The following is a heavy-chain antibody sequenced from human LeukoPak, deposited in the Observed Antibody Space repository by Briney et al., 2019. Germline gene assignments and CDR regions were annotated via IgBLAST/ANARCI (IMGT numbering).Heavy chain of an antibody. J-gene: IGHJ4*02. CDR2: ISSSRSNI. CDR1: GFTFSSYS. V-gene: IGHV3-21*01. Sequence: PGGSLRLSCAASGFTFSSYSMNWVRQAPGKGLEWVSSISSSRSNIYYADSVKGRFTISRDNAKTSLYLQMNSLRAEDTAVYYCARDWGSENHFDYWGQGTLVTVSS. D-gene: IGHD3-16*01. CDR3: ARDWGSENHFDY.